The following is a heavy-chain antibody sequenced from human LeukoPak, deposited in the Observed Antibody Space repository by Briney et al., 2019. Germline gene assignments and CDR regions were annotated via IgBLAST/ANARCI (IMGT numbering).Heavy chain of an antibody. V-gene: IGHV3-66*04. CDR3: ARQPLACSSTSCHKVGSHY. J-gene: IGHJ4*02. CDR2: ISSGVST. D-gene: IGHD2-2*02. Sequence: GRSLRLSCAASGFTVSSEYMGWVRQAPEKGLEWVSLISSGVSTYYADSLKGRFTISRDTSKNTLYLQMNSLRGEDTAVYYCARQPLACSSTSCHKVGSHYWGQGTLVTVSS. CDR1: GFTVSSEY.